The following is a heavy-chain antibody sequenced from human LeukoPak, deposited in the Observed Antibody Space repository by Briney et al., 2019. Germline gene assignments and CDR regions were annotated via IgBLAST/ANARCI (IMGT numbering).Heavy chain of an antibody. CDR3: ARDRFRGGSIDH. V-gene: IGHV1-2*02. CDR2: INPNSGGT. CDR1: GYTFTDYY. D-gene: IGHD3-10*01. Sequence: ASVKVSCKASGYTFTDYYMHWVRQAPGQGPEWMGWINPNSGGTNYAQKFQGRVTMTRDTSISTAYMELSRLRSDDTAVYYCARDRFRGGSIDHWGQGTLVTVSS. J-gene: IGHJ4*02.